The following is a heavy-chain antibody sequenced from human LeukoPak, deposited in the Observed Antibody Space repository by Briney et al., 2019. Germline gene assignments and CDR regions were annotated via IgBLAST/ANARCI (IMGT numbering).Heavy chain of an antibody. CDR3: ARVEGYCNRTSCYMYYFNY. Sequence: PGGSLRLSCAASGFTFSSYSMTWVRQAPGRGLEWVSIISGSGSITFHADSVKGRFTISRDYSKNTLYLQMNSLRDEDTAVYYCARVEGYCNRTSCYMYYFNYWGQGTLVTVSS. CDR1: GFTFSSYS. CDR2: ISGSGSIT. J-gene: IGHJ4*02. V-gene: IGHV3-23*01. D-gene: IGHD2-2*02.